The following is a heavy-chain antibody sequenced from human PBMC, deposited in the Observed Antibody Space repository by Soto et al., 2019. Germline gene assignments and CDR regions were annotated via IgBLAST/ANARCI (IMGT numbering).Heavy chain of an antibody. D-gene: IGHD1-26*01. CDR1: GDSINNFY. CDR2: IYANGNT. J-gene: IGHJ4*02. V-gene: IGHV4-4*09. CDR3: ARGRSNGAFDS. Sequence: SETLSLTCTVSGDSINNFYWSWIRQSPGKGLEWIAYIYANGNTNHNPSLKRRVGMSIDTSKSQFSLNLTSVTAADTAVYFCARGRSNGAFDSWGQGALVTVSS.